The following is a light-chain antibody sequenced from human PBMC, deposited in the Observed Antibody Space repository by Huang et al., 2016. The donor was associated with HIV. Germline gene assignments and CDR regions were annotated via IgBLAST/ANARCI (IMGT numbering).Light chain of an antibody. CDR1: QSVGSY. V-gene: IGKV3-11*01. Sequence: ELVLTQSPAILSLSPGDRATLSCRASQSVGSYIGWYQQKSGQAPRLLSYDISNRATGVPVRFSGSGSGTDFTLTISSLEPEDFAVYYCQQRSNWLTFGGGTKVEIK. J-gene: IGKJ4*01. CDR3: QQRSNWLT. CDR2: DIS.